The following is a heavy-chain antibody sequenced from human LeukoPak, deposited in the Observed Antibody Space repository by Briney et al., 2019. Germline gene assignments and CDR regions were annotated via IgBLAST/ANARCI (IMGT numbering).Heavy chain of an antibody. Sequence: PGRSLRLSCAASGFTFSSYAMHRVRQAPGKGLEWVAVISYDGSNKYSADSVKGCFTISRDNSKKTMYLQMNSLRAEDTAVYYCARDHGSSSYYFDYWGQGTLVTVSS. CDR1: GFTFSSYA. J-gene: IGHJ4*02. CDR3: ARDHGSSSYYFDY. D-gene: IGHD6-6*01. V-gene: IGHV3-30*04. CDR2: ISYDGSNK.